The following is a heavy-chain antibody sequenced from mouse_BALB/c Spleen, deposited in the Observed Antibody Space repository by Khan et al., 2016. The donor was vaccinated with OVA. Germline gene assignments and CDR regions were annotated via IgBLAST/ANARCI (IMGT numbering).Heavy chain of an antibody. D-gene: IGHD2-1*01. Sequence: EVELVESGRDLVQPGGSLKLSCAASGFTFSRYTMSWVRQTPEKRLEWVAFISNGGGSTYYPHTVKGRFTIPRDNAKNTLYLQMHSLKSEDTAMYYAARPSTRKYGYVMDYWGQGTSVTVSS. V-gene: IGHV5-12-2*01. CDR2: ISNGGGST. CDR1: GFTFSRYT. CDR3: ARPSTRKYGYVMDY. J-gene: IGHJ4*01.